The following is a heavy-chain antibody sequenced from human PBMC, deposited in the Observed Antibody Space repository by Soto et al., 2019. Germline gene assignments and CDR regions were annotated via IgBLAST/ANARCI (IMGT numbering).Heavy chain of an antibody. CDR3: AHDRGPRNDCPGFEY. J-gene: IGHJ4*02. V-gene: IGHV3-23*01. D-gene: IGHD1-1*01. CDR1: GFPFSNYA. CDR2: ISGRGGGT. Sequence: GGSLRLSCAASGFPFSNYAMPWVRQAPGRGLEWVSGISGRGGGTYYTNSVKGRCTISRDNSKNTLYLQMNSLRAEDTAVYYCAHDRGPRNDCPGFEYGCQGTVVTVSS.